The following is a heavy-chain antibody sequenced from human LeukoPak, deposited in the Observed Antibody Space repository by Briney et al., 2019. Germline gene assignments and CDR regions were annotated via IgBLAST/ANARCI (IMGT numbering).Heavy chain of an antibody. D-gene: IGHD6-13*01. CDR1: GGSISSYY. CDR3: AREAAAGVDY. Sequence: SETLSLTCTVSGGSISSYYWSWIRQPAGKGLEWIGRIYTSGSTNYNPSLKSRGTMLVDTSKKQFSLKLSSVTAADTAVYYCAREAAAGVDYWGQGTLVTVSS. V-gene: IGHV4-4*07. J-gene: IGHJ4*02. CDR2: IYTSGST.